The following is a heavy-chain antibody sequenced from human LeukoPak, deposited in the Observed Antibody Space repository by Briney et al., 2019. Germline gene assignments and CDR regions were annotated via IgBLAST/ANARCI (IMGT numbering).Heavy chain of an antibody. CDR1: GFTFDDYA. CDR3: AKDNMVGYYFDY. Sequence: GRSLRLSWAASGFTFDDYAMHWVRQAPGKGLEWVSGISWNSGSIGYADSVKGRFTISRDNAKNSLYLQMNSLRAEDTALYYCAKDNMVGYYFDYWGQGTLVTVSS. J-gene: IGHJ4*02. CDR2: ISWNSGSI. V-gene: IGHV3-9*01. D-gene: IGHD4/OR15-4a*01.